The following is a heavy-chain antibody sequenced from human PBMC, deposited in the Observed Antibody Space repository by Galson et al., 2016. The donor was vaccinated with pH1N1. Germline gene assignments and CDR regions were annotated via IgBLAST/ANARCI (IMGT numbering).Heavy chain of an antibody. J-gene: IGHJ3*01. CDR3: FGWHGAAWGTGNTFEV. CDR1: GFTFSNTW. Sequence: SLRLSCAASGFTFSNTWMHWVRQAPGKGLEWVGRIKSKFHGGATDYAAPVQGRFTISRDDSENTLYLQMNSLKTEDTALYYCFGWHGAAWGTGNTFEVWGQGTMVSVSS. D-gene: IGHD1-14*01. V-gene: IGHV3-15*01. CDR2: IKSKFHGGAT.